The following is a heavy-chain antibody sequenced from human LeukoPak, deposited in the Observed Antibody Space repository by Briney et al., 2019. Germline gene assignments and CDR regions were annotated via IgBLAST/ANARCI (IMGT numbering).Heavy chain of an antibody. Sequence: GGSLRLSCAASGFTFSSYSMNWVRQAPGKGLEWVSSISSSSSYIYYADSVKGRFTISRDNAKNSLYLQMNSLRAEDTAVYYCARDNDGGGYFPVGAHKNNFDYWGQGTLVTVSS. V-gene: IGHV3-21*01. CDR1: GFTFSSYS. J-gene: IGHJ4*02. D-gene: IGHD3-22*01. CDR3: ARDNDGGGYFPVGAHKNNFDY. CDR2: ISSSSSYI.